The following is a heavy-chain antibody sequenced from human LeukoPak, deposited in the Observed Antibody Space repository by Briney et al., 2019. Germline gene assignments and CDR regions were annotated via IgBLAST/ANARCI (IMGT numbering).Heavy chain of an antibody. D-gene: IGHD6-19*01. CDR1: GGSITSGNW. CDR2: IYHSGST. CDR3: TRPAVADAFDI. J-gene: IGHJ3*02. V-gene: IGHV4-4*02. Sequence: PSETLSLTCAVSGGSITSGNWWSWVRQAPGKRLEWIGEIYHSGSTSYTPSLKSRLTISVDKSKNQFSLELRSVTAADTAIYYCTRPAVADAFDIWGPGTMVTVSS.